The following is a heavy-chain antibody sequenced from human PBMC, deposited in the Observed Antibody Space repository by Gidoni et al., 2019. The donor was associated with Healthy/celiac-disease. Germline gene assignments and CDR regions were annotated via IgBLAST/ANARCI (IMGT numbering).Heavy chain of an antibody. CDR2: IYTSGST. D-gene: IGHD7-27*01. CDR1: GGSNSSGSSY. CDR3: ARVGNIYVAFDP. J-gene: IGHJ5*02. Sequence: QVQLQESGPGLVKPSQNLPLTCTVPGGSNSSGSSYGSWLRQPAGKGLEWIGRIYTSGSTNYNPSLKSRVTISVDTSKNQFSLKLSSVTAADTAVYYCARVGNIYVAFDPWGQGTLVTVSS. V-gene: IGHV4-61*02.